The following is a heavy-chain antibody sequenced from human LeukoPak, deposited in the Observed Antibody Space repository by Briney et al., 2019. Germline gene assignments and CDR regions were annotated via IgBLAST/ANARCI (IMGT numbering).Heavy chain of an antibody. CDR2: IKQDETEK. V-gene: IGHV3-7*02. Sequence: RTGGSLRLSCAVSGLNFRSFWMSWVRQAPGKGLEWVANIKQDETEKFYVDSVKGRFTISRDNAKNSLYLQMNSLRDEDTAVYYCARVGYYYGSSGYYSDYWGQGTLVTVSS. D-gene: IGHD3-22*01. CDR1: GLNFRSFW. CDR3: ARVGYYYGSSGYYSDY. J-gene: IGHJ4*02.